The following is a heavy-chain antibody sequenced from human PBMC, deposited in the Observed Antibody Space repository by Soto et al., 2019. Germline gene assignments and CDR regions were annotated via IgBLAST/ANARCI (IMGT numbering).Heavy chain of an antibody. CDR1: GGSIISGGYY. D-gene: IGHD6-19*01. Sequence: SETLSLTCTVSGGSIISGGYYRSWIRQHPGKGLEWIGYIYYSGSTYYNPSLKSRVTISVDTSKDQFSLKLSSVTAADTAVYYCARDFTDSSGPTLGMGVWGQVTTVT. CDR2: IYYSGST. CDR3: ARDFTDSSGPTLGMGV. J-gene: IGHJ6*02. V-gene: IGHV4-31*03.